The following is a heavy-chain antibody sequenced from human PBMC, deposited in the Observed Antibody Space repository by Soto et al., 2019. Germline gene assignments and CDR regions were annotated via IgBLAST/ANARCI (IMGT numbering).Heavy chain of an antibody. CDR1: GFTFSTYG. Sequence: VQLVESGGGVVQPGRSLRLSCAASGFTFSTYGMHWVRQAPGKGLEWVAVIWYDGSDKNYADSVKGRFTISRDNSKNTLYLQMNSLRVEDTAVYYCARSRYTSSWMVDYWGRGTLVTVSS. CDR3: ARSRYTSSWMVDY. D-gene: IGHD6-13*01. J-gene: IGHJ4*02. V-gene: IGHV3-33*01. CDR2: IWYDGSDK.